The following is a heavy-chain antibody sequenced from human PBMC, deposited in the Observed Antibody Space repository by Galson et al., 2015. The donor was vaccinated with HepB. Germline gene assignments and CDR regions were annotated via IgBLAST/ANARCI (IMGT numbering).Heavy chain of an antibody. CDR1: GRSIRNYY. CDR2: IYSGGST. CDR3: ASQEMDTAEAMGTGYYYYGMDV. D-gene: IGHD5-18*01. V-gene: IGHV4-59*01. J-gene: IGHJ6*01. Sequence: SETLSLTCSVSGRSIRNYYWSWVRQSPGKGLEWIAYIYSGGSTEYNPSLKSRVAISIDTSKKQFSLKLKSVTTADTAVYYCASQEMDTAEAMGTGYYYYGMDVWGQGTAVTVSS.